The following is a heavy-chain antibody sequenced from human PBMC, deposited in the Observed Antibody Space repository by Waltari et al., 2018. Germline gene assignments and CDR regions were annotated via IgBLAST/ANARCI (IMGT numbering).Heavy chain of an antibody. CDR1: CLSFSNHW. J-gene: IGHJ4*02. V-gene: IGHV3-7*01. D-gene: IGHD6-13*01. Sequence: EVQLVESGGGLAQPGGSLRLSCSASCLSFSNHWMTWVRQASGKGPEWVANIKQDGSEKYYMDSVKGRFTISRDNAKNSLYLQMNNLRVEDTAVYYCTRGGRDSSWYWRDWGQGTLVTVSS. CDR2: IKQDGSEK. CDR3: TRGGRDSSWYWRD.